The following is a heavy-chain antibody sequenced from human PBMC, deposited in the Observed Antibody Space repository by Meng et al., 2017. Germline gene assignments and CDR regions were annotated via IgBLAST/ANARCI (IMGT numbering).Heavy chain of an antibody. CDR3: ARERPRYNWNDKLESTPRFDP. V-gene: IGHV4-34*01. Sequence: KPSGAHPVSRPVEVGSVSGYYWNLLRKPPGKVLEWIGEINHSGSTNYNPSLKGRVTISVDTPKNQFSLKLGSVTAADTAVYYCARERPRYNWNDKLESTPRFDPWGQGTLVTVSS. D-gene: IGHD1-1*01. CDR1: VGSVSGYY. CDR2: INHSGST. J-gene: IGHJ5*02.